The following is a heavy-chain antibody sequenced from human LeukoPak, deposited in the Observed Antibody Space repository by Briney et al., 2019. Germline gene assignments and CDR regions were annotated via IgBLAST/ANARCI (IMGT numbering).Heavy chain of an antibody. CDR3: ARGGEADNYYGSGEGSFDY. J-gene: IGHJ4*02. CDR1: GYTFTGYY. D-gene: IGHD3-10*01. CDR2: IIPIFGTA. Sequence: ASVKVSCKASGYTFTGYYMHWVRQAPGQGLEWMGGIIPIFGTANYAQKFQGRVTITADESTSTAYMELSSLRSDDTAVYYCARGGEADNYYGSGEGSFDYWGQGTLVTVSS. V-gene: IGHV1-69*13.